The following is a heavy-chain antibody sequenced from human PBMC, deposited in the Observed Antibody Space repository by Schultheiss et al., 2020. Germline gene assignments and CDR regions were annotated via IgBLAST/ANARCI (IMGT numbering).Heavy chain of an antibody. V-gene: IGHV4-59*06. CDR1: GGSISSYY. CDR2: IYYSGST. J-gene: IGHJ6*02. CDR3: ARVGITMVRGVIPGGMDV. Sequence: SETLSLTCTVSGGSISSYYWSWIRQHPGKGLEWIGYIYYSGSTYYNPSLKSRVTISVDTSKNQFSLKLSSVTAADTAVYYCARVGITMVRGVIPGGMDVWGQGTTVNVSS. D-gene: IGHD3-10*01.